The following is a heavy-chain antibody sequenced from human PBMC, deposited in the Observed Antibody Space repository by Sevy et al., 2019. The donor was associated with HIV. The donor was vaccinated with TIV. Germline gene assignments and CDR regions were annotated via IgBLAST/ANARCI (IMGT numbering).Heavy chain of an antibody. D-gene: IGHD1-26*01. CDR3: AKDTDSGSYLNDAFDI. Sequence: GGSLRLSCAASGFTFSSFAMSWVRQTPGKGLEWVSGLNGSGGRTYYPDSVKGRFTISRENSKNTLYLQMNGLRAEDTAVYYCAKDTDSGSYLNDAFDIWGQGTMVTVSS. CDR1: GFTFSSFA. V-gene: IGHV3-23*01. CDR2: LNGSGGRT. J-gene: IGHJ3*02.